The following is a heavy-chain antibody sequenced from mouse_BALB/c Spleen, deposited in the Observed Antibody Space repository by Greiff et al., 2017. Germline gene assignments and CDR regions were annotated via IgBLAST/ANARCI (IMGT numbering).Heavy chain of an antibody. J-gene: IGHJ4*01. CDR2: INSNGGST. CDR1: GFTFSSYG. V-gene: IGHV5-6-3*01. D-gene: IGHD2-2*01. CDR3: ARDPLYGYGGAMDS. Sequence: DVQLVESGGGLVQPGGSLKLSCAASGFTFSSYGMSWVRQTPDKRLELVATINSNGGSTYYPDSVKGRFTISRDNAKNTLYLQMSSLKSEDTAMYNCARDPLYGYGGAMDSWGKGTAVTVSS.